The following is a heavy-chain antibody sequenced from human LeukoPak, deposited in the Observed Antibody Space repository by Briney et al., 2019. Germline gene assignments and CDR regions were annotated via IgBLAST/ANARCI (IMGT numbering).Heavy chain of an antibody. CDR1: GASFMSYY. D-gene: IGHD5-12*01. J-gene: IGHJ4*02. CDR2: IYYSGST. Sequence: SETLSLTCSVSGASFMSYYWSWIRQPPGKGLEWIGYIYYSGSTSYNPSLKSRVTLSINTSNKQFSLRLNSLTAADTAVYYCASTVATSHFDYWGQGTLVTVSS. V-gene: IGHV4-59*12. CDR3: ASTVATSHFDY.